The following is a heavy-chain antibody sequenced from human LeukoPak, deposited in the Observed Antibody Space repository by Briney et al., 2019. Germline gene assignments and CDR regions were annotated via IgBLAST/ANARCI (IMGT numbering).Heavy chain of an antibody. J-gene: IGHJ6*03. V-gene: IGHV4-39*01. CDR3: ARGIAGTGYYYYYYMDV. CDR1: GGSISSSSYY. Sequence: SETLSLTCTVSGGSISSSSYYWGWIRQPPGKGLEWIGSIYYSGSTYYNPSLKSRVTISVDTSKNQFSLKLSSVTAADTAVYYCARGIAGTGYYYYYYMDVWGKGTTVTVSS. CDR2: IYYSGST. D-gene: IGHD6-13*01.